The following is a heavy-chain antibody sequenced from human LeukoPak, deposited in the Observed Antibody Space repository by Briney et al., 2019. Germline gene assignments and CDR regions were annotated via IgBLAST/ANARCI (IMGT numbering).Heavy chain of an antibody. V-gene: IGHV4-4*09. Sequence: PSETLSLTCTVSGGSISSYYWSWIRQPPGKGLEWIGYIYTSGSTNYNPSLKSRVTISVDTSKNQFSLKLSSVTAADTAVYYCARRVMGGRRYYDSSGSPRGWFDPWGQGTLVTVSS. J-gene: IGHJ5*02. D-gene: IGHD3-22*01. CDR3: ARRVMGGRRYYDSSGSPRGWFDP. CDR1: GGSISSYY. CDR2: IYTSGST.